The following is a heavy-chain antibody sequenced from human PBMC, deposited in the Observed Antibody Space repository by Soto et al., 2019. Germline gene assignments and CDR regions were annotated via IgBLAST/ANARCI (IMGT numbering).Heavy chain of an antibody. V-gene: IGHV3-7*01. CDR3: ATAISSPFSNFDY. CDR2: IKEDGSEE. J-gene: IGHJ4*02. CDR1: GFTFSTYW. D-gene: IGHD2-2*01. Sequence: EVQLVQSGGDLVQPGGSLRLSCVASGFTFSTYWMTWVRQAPGRGLEWVAGIKEDGSEEVYVDSVKGRFSISRGNAKTSLYLQLNSLRAEDAAVYYCATAISSPFSNFDYGGQGSLVTVSS.